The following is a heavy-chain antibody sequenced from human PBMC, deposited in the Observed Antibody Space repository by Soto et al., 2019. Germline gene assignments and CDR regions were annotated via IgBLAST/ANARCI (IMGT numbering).Heavy chain of an antibody. CDR1: GFTFSNYW. CDR2: IKEDGSEK. CDR3: SRDVVVGAKALNY. Sequence: GGSLRLSCAASGFTFSNYWMTWVCQAPGKGLEWVANIKEDGSEKHYMDSVKGRFTISRDNAKNSLYLQMNSLRVEDTAVYFCSRDVVVGAKALNYWGQGALVTVSS. D-gene: IGHD2-15*01. J-gene: IGHJ4*02. V-gene: IGHV3-7*01.